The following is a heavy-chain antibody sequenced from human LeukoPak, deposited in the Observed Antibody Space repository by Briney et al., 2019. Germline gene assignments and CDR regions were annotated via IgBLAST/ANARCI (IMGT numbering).Heavy chain of an antibody. J-gene: IGHJ4*02. D-gene: IGHD2-15*01. CDR2: IIPIFGTA. CDR3: ASQKMGYCSGSSCYSNDY. V-gene: IGHV1-69*06. Sequence: GASVKVSCKASGGTFSSYAISWVRQAPGQGLEWMGGIIPIFGTANYAQKFQGRVTITADKSTSTAYMELSSLRSEDTAVYYCASQKMGYCSGSSCYSNDYWGQGTLVTVSS. CDR1: GGTFSSYA.